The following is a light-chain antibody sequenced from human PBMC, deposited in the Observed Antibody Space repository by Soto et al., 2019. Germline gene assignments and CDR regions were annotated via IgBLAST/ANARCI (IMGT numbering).Light chain of an antibody. CDR3: QQANSFPWT. Sequence: DIQMTQSPSTLSASVGDRVTITCRASQSISVWLAWYQQKPGKAPNLLIYAASILQSGVPSRFSGSGSGTDFTLTITYLQPEDFATYYCQQANSFPWTFGQGTKVEL. V-gene: IGKV1-12*01. CDR2: AAS. CDR1: QSISVW. J-gene: IGKJ1*01.